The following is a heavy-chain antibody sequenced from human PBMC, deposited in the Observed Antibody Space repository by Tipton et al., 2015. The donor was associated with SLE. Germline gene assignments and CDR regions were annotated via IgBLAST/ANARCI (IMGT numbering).Heavy chain of an antibody. CDR1: GQSIKNYQ. CDR2: MHYSGTT. V-gene: IGHV4-39*01. D-gene: IGHD4-17*01. J-gene: IGHJ4*02. Sequence: GLVKPSEPLSLTCTVSGQSIKNYQWGWIRQPAGKGLEWIGNMHYSGTTDYNPSLTSRVTISVDTSKNKFSLQLVFVTAADTAVYYCARRITYGIPFYHWGQGILVTISS. CDR3: ARRITYGIPFYH.